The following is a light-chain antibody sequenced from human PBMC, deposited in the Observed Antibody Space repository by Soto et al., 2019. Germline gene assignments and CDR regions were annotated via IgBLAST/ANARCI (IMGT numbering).Light chain of an antibody. V-gene: IGLV2-14*01. J-gene: IGLJ2*01. CDR3: ISYTSSTTLRI. CDR1: SSDIGGYNY. CDR2: DVT. Sequence: QSALTQPASVSGSPGQSITISCTGTSSDIGGYNYVSWYQQHPGNAPKLIIYDVTNRPSGVSNRFSGSKSGDTASLTISGLLAEDEADYYCISYTSSTTLRIFGGGTKLTVL.